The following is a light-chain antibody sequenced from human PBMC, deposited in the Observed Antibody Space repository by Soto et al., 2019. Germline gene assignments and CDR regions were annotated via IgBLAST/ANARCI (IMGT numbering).Light chain of an antibody. J-gene: IGKJ1*01. Sequence: DIQMSQSRYTGSASVEDSVPITCRASQSITIGLAWYQQKPGKAPKLLIYDASSLEGGVPSRFSGSGSGTEFTLTISGLQPDDFATYYCQQYNSFSWTFGQGTKVDIK. CDR3: QQYNSFSWT. CDR1: QSITIG. V-gene: IGKV1-5*01. CDR2: DAS.